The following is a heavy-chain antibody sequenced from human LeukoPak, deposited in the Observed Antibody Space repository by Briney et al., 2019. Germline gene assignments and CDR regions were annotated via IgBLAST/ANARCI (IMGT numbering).Heavy chain of an antibody. J-gene: IGHJ4*02. Sequence: GGSLRLSCAPSGFTVSSNYMSWVRQAPGQGLEWVSVIYSGGSTYYADSVNGRFTISRDNSKNTLYLQMNSLRAEDTAVYYCARDSSYFDYWGQGTLVTVSS. CDR3: ARDSSYFDY. CDR2: IYSGGST. D-gene: IGHD2-2*01. CDR1: GFTVSSNY. V-gene: IGHV3-53*01.